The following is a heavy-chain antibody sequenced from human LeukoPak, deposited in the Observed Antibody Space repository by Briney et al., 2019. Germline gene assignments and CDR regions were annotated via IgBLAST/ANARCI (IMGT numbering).Heavy chain of an antibody. J-gene: IGHJ3*02. CDR1: GFTGSSDA. Sequence: GGSLTLSCSASGFTGSSDAMSWVRQAPGKGLEWVSAISGSGGSTYCADSVKGRFTISRDNSKNTLYLQMNSLRAEDTAVYYCAKDIEYSSSWYCAFDIWGQVTMVNVSS. V-gene: IGHV3-23*01. CDR2: ISGSGGST. D-gene: IGHD6-13*01. CDR3: AKDIEYSSSWYCAFDI.